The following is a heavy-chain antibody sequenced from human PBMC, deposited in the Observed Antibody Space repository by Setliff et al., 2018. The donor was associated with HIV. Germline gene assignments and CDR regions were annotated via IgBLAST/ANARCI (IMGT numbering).Heavy chain of an antibody. CDR2: ISDSGGST. Sequence: GGSLRLSCAASGFTFSSYAMSWVRQAPGRGLEWVSAISDSGGSTYYADSVKGRFTISRDNSKNSLYLQMNSLRAEDTAVYYCARGEEYHSSAWSPYWGQGTLVTVSS. CDR3: ARGEEYHSSAWSPY. D-gene: IGHD6-19*01. V-gene: IGHV3-23*01. CDR1: GFTFSSYA. J-gene: IGHJ4*02.